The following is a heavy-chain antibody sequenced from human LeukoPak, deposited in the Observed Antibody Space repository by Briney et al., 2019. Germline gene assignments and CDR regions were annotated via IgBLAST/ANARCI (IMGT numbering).Heavy chain of an antibody. CDR2: IKQDGSEK. J-gene: IGHJ4*02. CDR1: GFTFSSYW. D-gene: IGHD6-19*01. CDR3: ARVGSVAGTCYFDY. V-gene: IGHV3-7*01. Sequence: QTGGSLRLSCAASGFTFSSYWMSWVRQAPGKGLEWVANIKQDGSEKYYVDSVKGRFTISRDNAKNPLYLQMNSLRAEDTAVYYCARVGSVAGTCYFDYWGQGTLVTVSS.